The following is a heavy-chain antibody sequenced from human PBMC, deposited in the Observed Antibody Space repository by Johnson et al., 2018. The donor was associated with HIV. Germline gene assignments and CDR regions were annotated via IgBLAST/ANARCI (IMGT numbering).Heavy chain of an antibody. V-gene: IGHV3-9*01. Sequence: VQLVESGGGVVQPGRSLRLSCAASGFTFSSYAMHWVRQAPGKGLEWVSGISWNNGYIGYADSVKGRFTISRDNAKNSMYLQMTSLRAEDTALYYCAKTFGNSDGFDVWGQGTMVTVSS. CDR3: AKTFGNSDGFDV. J-gene: IGHJ3*01. CDR1: GFTFSSYA. CDR2: ISWNNGYI. D-gene: IGHD3-16*01.